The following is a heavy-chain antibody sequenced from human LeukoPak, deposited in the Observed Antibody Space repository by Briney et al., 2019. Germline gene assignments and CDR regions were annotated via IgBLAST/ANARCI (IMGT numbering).Heavy chain of an antibody. CDR1: GYTFTSYG. CDR3: ARVRSYYDSSTYDY. CDR2: ISAYNGNT. Sequence: ASVKVSCKASGYTFTSYGISWVRQAPGQGLEWMGWISAYNGNTNYAQKLQGRVTMTTDTSTSTAYMELRSLRSDDTAVYYCARVRSYYDSSTYDYWGQGTLVTVSS. D-gene: IGHD3-22*01. V-gene: IGHV1-18*01. J-gene: IGHJ4*02.